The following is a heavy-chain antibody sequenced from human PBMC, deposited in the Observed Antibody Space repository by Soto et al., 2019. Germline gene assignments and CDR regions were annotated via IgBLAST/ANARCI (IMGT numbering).Heavy chain of an antibody. CDR1: GYTFTSYY. D-gene: IGHD6-19*01. CDR2: INPSGGST. V-gene: IGHV1-46*01. Sequence: ASVKVSCKASGYTFTSYYMHWVRQAPGQGLEWMGIINPSGGSTSYAQKFQGRVTMTRDTSTSTVYMELSSLRSEDTAVYYCARSDASRWLVHYFDYWGQGTLVTVSS. CDR3: ARSDASRWLVHYFDY. J-gene: IGHJ4*02.